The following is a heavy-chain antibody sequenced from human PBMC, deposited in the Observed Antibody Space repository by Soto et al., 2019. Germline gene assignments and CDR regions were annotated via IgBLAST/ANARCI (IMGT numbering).Heavy chain of an antibody. CDR1: GYTFTSYD. J-gene: IGHJ5*02. CDR2: MNPNSGNT. Sequence: QVQLVQSGAEVKKPGASVKVSCKASGYTFTSYDINWVRQATGQGLEWMGWMNPNSGNTGYAQKFQGRVSMTRNTSISTAYMELSSLRSEDTVVYYCARARYCTIGVCYGFDPWGQGTLVTVSS. CDR3: ARARYCTIGVCYGFDP. D-gene: IGHD2-8*01. V-gene: IGHV1-8*01.